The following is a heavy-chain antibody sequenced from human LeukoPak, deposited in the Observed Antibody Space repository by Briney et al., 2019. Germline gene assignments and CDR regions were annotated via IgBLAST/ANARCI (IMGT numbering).Heavy chain of an antibody. CDR1: GGSSSPYC. Sequence: SSETLSLTCIVSGGSSSPYCWSWIRQPPGKGLEWIGYIYYSGSTSYNPSLKSRLTISIDTSKNQFSLKLSSVTAADTAVYYCASNPMGATAHHLGYYYYGMDVWGQGTTVTVSS. CDR2: IYYSGST. CDR3: ASNPMGATAHHLGYYYYGMDV. J-gene: IGHJ6*02. V-gene: IGHV4-59*01. D-gene: IGHD1-26*01.